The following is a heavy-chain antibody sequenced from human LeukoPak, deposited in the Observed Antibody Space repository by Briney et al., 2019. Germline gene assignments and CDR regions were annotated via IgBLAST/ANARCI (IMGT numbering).Heavy chain of an antibody. CDR1: GFISSNYG. Sequence: GXSLRLSCTLSGFISSNYGLYWVRQAPDKGMEWVAFTRPDKDDKYYSDSVRGRFTISRDNPKNTLYLQMNSLRVEDTALYFCAKGVSEWGNLGNWGQGTLVTVSS. CDR2: TRPDKDDK. CDR3: AKGVSEWGNLGN. V-gene: IGHV3-30*02. J-gene: IGHJ4*02. D-gene: IGHD7-27*01.